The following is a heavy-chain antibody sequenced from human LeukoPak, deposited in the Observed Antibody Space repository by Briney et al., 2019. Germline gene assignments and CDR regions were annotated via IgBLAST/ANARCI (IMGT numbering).Heavy chain of an antibody. V-gene: IGHV3-23*01. CDR2: ISSSGGGT. Sequence: GGSLRLSCAASGFTSSSCAMSWVRQAPGKGLEWVSGISSSGGGTYYADSVKGRFTISRDNSKNTLFLQMNSLRADDTAVYYCAKSAYYDILTGYYCEDYWGQGTLVTVSS. D-gene: IGHD3-9*01. J-gene: IGHJ4*02. CDR1: GFTSSSCA. CDR3: AKSAYYDILTGYYCEDY.